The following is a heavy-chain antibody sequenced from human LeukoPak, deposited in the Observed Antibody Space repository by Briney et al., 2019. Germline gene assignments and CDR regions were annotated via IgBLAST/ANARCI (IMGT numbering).Heavy chain of an antibody. V-gene: IGHV3-48*01. J-gene: IGHJ4*02. Sequence: PGGSLGLSCAASGFTFSSYSMNWVRQAPGKGLEWVSYISSSSSTIYYADSVKGRFTISRDNAKNSLYLQMNSLRAEDTAVYYCATQNWGDYWGQGTLVTVSS. CDR3: ATQNWGDY. CDR1: GFTFSSYS. D-gene: IGHD7-27*01. CDR2: ISSSSSTI.